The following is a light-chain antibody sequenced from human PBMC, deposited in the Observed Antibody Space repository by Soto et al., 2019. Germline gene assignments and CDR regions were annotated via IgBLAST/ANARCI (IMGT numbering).Light chain of an antibody. J-gene: IGKJ2*01. Sequence: ETVLTQSPGTVSLSPGERATLSCTTSQSVRSNYLAWYQQKPGQAPRLLISGVFSRPTGIPDRFSGSGSGTDFTLTISRLEPEDSAVYYCQHYDSSPRTFGQGTKLEI. CDR2: GVF. V-gene: IGKV3-20*01. CDR1: QSVRSNY. CDR3: QHYDSSPRT.